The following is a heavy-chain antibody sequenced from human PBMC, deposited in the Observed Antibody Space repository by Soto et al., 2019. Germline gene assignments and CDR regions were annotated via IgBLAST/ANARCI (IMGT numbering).Heavy chain of an antibody. CDR3: AKCEGSSSWYRYYYGMDV. CDR2: ISYDGSNK. V-gene: IGHV3-30*18. CDR1: GFTFSSYG. Sequence: QVQLVESGGGVVQPGRSLRLSCAASGFTFSSYGMHWVRQAPGKGLEWVAVISYDGSNKYYAGSVKGRFTISRDNSKNTLYLQMNSLRAEDTAVYYCAKCEGSSSWYRYYYGMDVWGQGTTVTVSS. D-gene: IGHD6-13*01. J-gene: IGHJ6*02.